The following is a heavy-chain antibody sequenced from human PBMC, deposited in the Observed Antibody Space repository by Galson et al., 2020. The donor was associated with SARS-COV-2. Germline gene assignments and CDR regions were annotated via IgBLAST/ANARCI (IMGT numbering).Heavy chain of an antibody. CDR3: ARGGTTAMVIINAFDI. CDR2: IYYSGST. D-gene: IGHD5-18*01. J-gene: IGHJ3*02. V-gene: IGHV4-31*03. Sequence: SEHLSLTCTVPGGSISSGGYYWSWIRQHPGKGLEWIGYIYYSGSTYYNPSLKSRVTISVDTSKNQFSLKLSSVTAADTAVYYCARGGTTAMVIINAFDIWGQGTMVTVSS. CDR1: GGSISSGGYY.